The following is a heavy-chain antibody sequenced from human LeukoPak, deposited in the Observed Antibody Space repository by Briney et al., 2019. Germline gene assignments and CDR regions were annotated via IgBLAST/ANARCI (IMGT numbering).Heavy chain of an antibody. J-gene: IGHJ4*02. V-gene: IGHV3-23*01. Sequence: GGSLRLSCAASGFAFSSYAMSWVRQAPGKGLEWGSVVSGSGVSTYYADSVKGRFTISRDNSKNTLYLQMNSLRAEDTAVYYCAKCDGYNPLDYFDYWGQETLVTVSS. D-gene: IGHD5-24*01. CDR3: AKCDGYNPLDYFDY. CDR1: GFAFSSYA. CDR2: VSGSGVST.